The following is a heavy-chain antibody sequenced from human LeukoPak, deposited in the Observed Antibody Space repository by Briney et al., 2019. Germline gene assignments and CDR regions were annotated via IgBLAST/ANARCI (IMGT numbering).Heavy chain of an antibody. CDR1: GGSFSGYY. CDR3: ARAAYNSGWYHFDY. CDR2: INHSGST. V-gene: IGHV4-34*01. J-gene: IGHJ4*02. D-gene: IGHD6-19*01. Sequence: SETLSLTCAVYGGSFSGYYWSWIRQPPGKGLEWIGEINHSGSTNYNPSLKSRVTISVDTSKNQFSLKLSSVTAADTAVYYCARAAYNSGWYHFDYWGQGALVTVSS.